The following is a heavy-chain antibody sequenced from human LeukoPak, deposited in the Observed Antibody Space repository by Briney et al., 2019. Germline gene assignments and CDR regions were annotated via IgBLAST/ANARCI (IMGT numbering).Heavy chain of an antibody. J-gene: IGHJ1*01. Sequence: ASVKVSCKASGYTFTSYYMHWVRQAPGQGPEWMGIIYTSDGSARYAQKFQGRVTMTRDTSTGTVYMELSSLRSEDTAVYYSARAIAAAGAQYSQHWGQGTLV. CDR2: IYTSDGSA. CDR3: ARAIAAAGAQYSQH. CDR1: GYTFTSYY. D-gene: IGHD6-13*01. V-gene: IGHV1-46*01.